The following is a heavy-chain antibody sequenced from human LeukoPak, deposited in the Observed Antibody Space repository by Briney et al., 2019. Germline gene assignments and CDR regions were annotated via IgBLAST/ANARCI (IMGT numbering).Heavy chain of an antibody. CDR1: GYTFTSYD. CDR3: ARDISATRGYYDSSGYDY. D-gene: IGHD3-22*01. CDR2: MNPNSGNT. V-gene: IGHV1-8*02. Sequence: ASVKVSCKASGYTFTSYDINWVRQATGQGLEWMGWMNPNSGNTGYAQKLQGRVTMTTDTSTSTAYMELRSLRSDDTAVYYCARDISATRGYYDSSGYDYWGQGTLVTVSS. J-gene: IGHJ4*02.